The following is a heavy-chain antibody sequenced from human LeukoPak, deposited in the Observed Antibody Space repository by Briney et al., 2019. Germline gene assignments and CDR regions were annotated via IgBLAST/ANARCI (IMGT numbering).Heavy chain of an antibody. V-gene: IGHV3-23*01. CDR2: IRANGDST. CDR3: ARARSGDYYFDY. CDR1: GFTFSNYA. J-gene: IGHJ4*02. Sequence: GGSLRLSCAASGFTFSNYAVNWVRQAPGKGLEWVSTIRANGDSTFYADSVKGRFTISRDNSKNTLYLQMNSLRVEDTAVYYCARARSGDYYFDYWGQGTLVTVSS. D-gene: IGHD4-17*01.